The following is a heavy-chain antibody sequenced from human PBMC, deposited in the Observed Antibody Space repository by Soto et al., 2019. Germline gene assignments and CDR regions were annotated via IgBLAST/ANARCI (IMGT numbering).Heavy chain of an antibody. D-gene: IGHD6-13*01. CDR1: GGSFSGYY. Sequence: VQLQQWGAGLLKPSETLSLTCAVYGGSFSGYYWSWIRQPPGKGLEWIGEINHSGSTNYNPPLKSRVTISVDTSKNQFSLKLSSVTAADTAVYYCARVGIYYYYGMDVWGQGTTVTVSS. CDR3: ARVGIYYYYGMDV. CDR2: INHSGST. V-gene: IGHV4-34*01. J-gene: IGHJ6*02.